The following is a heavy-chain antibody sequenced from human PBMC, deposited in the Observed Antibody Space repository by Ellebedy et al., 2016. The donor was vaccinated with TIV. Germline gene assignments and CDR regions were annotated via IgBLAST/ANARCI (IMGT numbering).Heavy chain of an antibody. CDR3: ARERYPLNCGGDCYRNDAFDI. V-gene: IGHV3-48*02. CDR2: ISSSSTI. CDR1: GFTFSSYS. Sequence: GGSLRLSXAASGFTFSSYSMNWVRQAPGKGLEWVSYISSSSTIYYADSVKGRFTISRDNAKNSLYLQMNSLRDEDTAVYYCARERYPLNCGGDCYRNDAFDIWGQGTMVTVSS. J-gene: IGHJ3*02. D-gene: IGHD2-21*01.